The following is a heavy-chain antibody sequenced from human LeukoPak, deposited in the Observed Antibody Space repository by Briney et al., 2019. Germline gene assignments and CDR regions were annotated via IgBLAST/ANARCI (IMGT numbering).Heavy chain of an antibody. Sequence: GGSLRLSCAASGFTFSSYGMHWVRQAPGKGLEWMAFIRYDGSNKYYADSVKGRFTISRDNSKNTLYLQMNSLRAEDTAVYYCANFGAWYDSSGYYLDYWGQGTLVTVSS. V-gene: IGHV3-30*02. D-gene: IGHD3-22*01. J-gene: IGHJ4*02. CDR2: IRYDGSNK. CDR3: ANFGAWYDSSGYYLDY. CDR1: GFTFSSYG.